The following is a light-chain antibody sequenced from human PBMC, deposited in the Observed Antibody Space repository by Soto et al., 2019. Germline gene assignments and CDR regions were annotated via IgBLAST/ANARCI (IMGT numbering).Light chain of an antibody. CDR3: QQYGTSPFT. Sequence: EIVLTQSPGNLSLSPGERATLSCRASQSVSSSYLAWYQQKPGQAPRLLIHDTSSRATGIPDRFSGSGSGTDFTLTISRLEPEDFAVYYCQQYGTSPFTFGPGTKVDIK. CDR2: DTS. CDR1: QSVSSSY. V-gene: IGKV3-20*01. J-gene: IGKJ3*01.